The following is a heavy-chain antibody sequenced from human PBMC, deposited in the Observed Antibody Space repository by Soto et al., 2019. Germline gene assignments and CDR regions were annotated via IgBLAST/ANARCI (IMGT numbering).Heavy chain of an antibody. CDR2: IIPIFGTA. Sequence: QVQVVQSGAEVKKPGSSVKVSCKASGGTFSSYAISWVRQAPGQGLEWMGGIIPIFGTANYAQKFQGRVTITADESTSTAYMELSSLRSEDTAVYYCARVSGGAPAYYYYYGMDVWGQGTTVTVSS. J-gene: IGHJ6*02. CDR1: GGTFSSYA. D-gene: IGHD2-8*02. CDR3: ARVSGGAPAYYYYYGMDV. V-gene: IGHV1-69*12.